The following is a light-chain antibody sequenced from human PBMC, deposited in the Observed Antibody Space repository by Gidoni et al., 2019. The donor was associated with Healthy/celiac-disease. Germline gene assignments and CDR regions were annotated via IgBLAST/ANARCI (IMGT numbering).Light chain of an antibody. CDR2: DAS. Sequence: EIVLTQSPATLSLSPGYRATLSCRASQIVSSYLAWYQQQPGQAPRLLIYDASSRATGISARLSGSGSGTDFTLTISSLEPEDFAVYYCQQRSNWPRSFGQGTKLEIK. CDR3: QQRSNWPRS. J-gene: IGKJ2*04. CDR1: QIVSSY. V-gene: IGKV3-11*01.